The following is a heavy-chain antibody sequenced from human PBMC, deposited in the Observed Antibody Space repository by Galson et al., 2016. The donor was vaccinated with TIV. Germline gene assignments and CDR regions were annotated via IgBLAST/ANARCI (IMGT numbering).Heavy chain of an antibody. Sequence: SLRLSCATSGFSFHHYTMHWVRQVPGKGLEWVCLISWEGDRTHYAESVKGRFTISRDNSKSSLFLQMNSLRTEDTALYYCAKDYMWKEDYYYMDVWGRGTTVIVSS. CDR2: ISWEGDRT. CDR3: AKDYMWKEDYYYMDV. J-gene: IGHJ6*03. V-gene: IGHV3-43*01. CDR1: GFSFHHYT. D-gene: IGHD1-1*01.